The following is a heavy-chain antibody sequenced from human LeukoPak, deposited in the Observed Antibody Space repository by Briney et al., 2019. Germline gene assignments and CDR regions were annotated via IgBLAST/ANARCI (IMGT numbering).Heavy chain of an antibody. J-gene: IGHJ4*02. CDR1: GYTFTSYG. V-gene: IGHV1-18*01. Sequence: GASVKVSCKASGYTFTSYGISWVRQAPGQGLEWMGWISAYNGNTNYAQKLQGRVTTTTDTSTSTAYMELRSLRSDDTAVYYCARSTLGELWLLGRVYYFDYWGQGTLVTVSS. CDR2: ISAYNGNT. CDR3: ARSTLGELWLLGRVYYFDY. D-gene: IGHD3-22*01.